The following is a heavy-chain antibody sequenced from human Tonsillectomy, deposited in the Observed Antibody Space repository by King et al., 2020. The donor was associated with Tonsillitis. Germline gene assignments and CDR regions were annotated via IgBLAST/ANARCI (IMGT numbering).Heavy chain of an antibody. V-gene: IGHV1-58*01. Sequence: QLVESGPEVKKPGTSVKVSCKASRFTFDSSVVQWVRQARGQRLEWIAWIVVGSGNTNYAQKFQERVTITRDMSTSTAYMDLSSLTSEDTAVYYCAAPGTTYGFDIWGQGTIVIVSS. CDR1: RFTFDSSV. CDR3: AAPGTTYGFDI. J-gene: IGHJ3*02. D-gene: IGHD1-7*01. CDR2: IVVGSGNT.